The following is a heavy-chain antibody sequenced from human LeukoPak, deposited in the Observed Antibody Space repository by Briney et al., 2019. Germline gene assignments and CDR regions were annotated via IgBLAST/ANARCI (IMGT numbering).Heavy chain of an antibody. V-gene: IGHV3-23*01. CDR1: GFTFSTYA. D-gene: IGHD3-22*01. CDR3: AKDSSSYDWGYMDV. J-gene: IGHJ6*03. CDR2: IGGSDGRT. Sequence: GGSLRLSCAASGFTFSTYAMSWVRQAPGKGLEWVSLIGGSDGRTRYADSVRGRFTISRDNSKNTLYLEMNSLRAEDTAVYYCAKDSSSYDWGYMDVWGKGTTVTISS.